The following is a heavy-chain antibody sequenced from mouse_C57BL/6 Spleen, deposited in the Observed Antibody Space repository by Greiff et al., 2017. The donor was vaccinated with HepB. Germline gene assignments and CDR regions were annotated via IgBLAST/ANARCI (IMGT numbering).Heavy chain of an antibody. J-gene: IGHJ4*01. D-gene: IGHD3-3*01. CDR3: ARGESYQGAMDY. Sequence: VKLMESGAELVRPGPSVKVSCKASGYAFTNYLIEWVKQRPGQGLEWIGVINPGSGGTNYNEKFKGKATLTADKSSSTAYMQLSSLTSEDSAVYFCARGESYQGAMDYWGQGTSVTVSS. CDR1: GYAFTNYL. V-gene: IGHV1-54*01. CDR2: INPGSGGT.